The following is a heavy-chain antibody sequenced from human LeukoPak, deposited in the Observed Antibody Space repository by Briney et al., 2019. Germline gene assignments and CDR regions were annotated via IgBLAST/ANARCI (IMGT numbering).Heavy chain of an antibody. V-gene: IGHV4-59*01. D-gene: IGHD2-2*01. CDR1: GGSISSYY. CDR3: ARAQRVPRVDY. CDR2: IYYSGST. J-gene: IGHJ4*02. Sequence: SETLSLTCTVSGGSISSYYWSWIRQPPGKGLEWIGYIYYSGSTNYNPSLKSRVTISVDTSKNQFSLKLSSVTTADTAVYYCARAQRVPRVDYWGQGTLVTVSS.